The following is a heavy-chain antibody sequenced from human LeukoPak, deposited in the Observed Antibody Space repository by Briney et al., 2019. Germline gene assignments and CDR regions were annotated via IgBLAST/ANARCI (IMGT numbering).Heavy chain of an antibody. CDR2: MNPNSGNT. J-gene: IGHJ4*02. CDR3: ARGETTVITLDY. D-gene: IGHD4-17*01. CDR1: GYTFTSYD. V-gene: IGHV1-8*03. Sequence: ASAKVSCKASGYTFTSYDINWVRQATGQGLEWMGWMNPNSGNTGYAQKFQGRVTITRNTSISTAYMELSSLRSEDTAVYYCARGETTVITLDYWGQGTLVTVSS.